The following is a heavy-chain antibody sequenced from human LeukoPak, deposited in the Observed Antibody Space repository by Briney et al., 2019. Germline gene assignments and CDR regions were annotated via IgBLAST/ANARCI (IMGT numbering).Heavy chain of an antibody. D-gene: IGHD6-6*01. V-gene: IGHV4-39*07. CDR2: ILYSGST. J-gene: IGHJ3*02. CDR1: DGSFSTSNYY. CDR3: ARVLSTSRRHDAFDI. Sequence: SETLSLTCTVSDGSFSTSNYYWGCIPQPPGKGLEWIGNILYSGSTYYSPSLRSRVTISLDTSRNQFSLKLNSVTAADTAVYDCARVLSTSRRHDAFDIWGQGTMVTVSS.